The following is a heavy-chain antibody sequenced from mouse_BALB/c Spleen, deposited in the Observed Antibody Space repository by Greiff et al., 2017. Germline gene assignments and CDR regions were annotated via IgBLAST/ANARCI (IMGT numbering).Heavy chain of an antibody. Sequence: DVQLQESGPGLVKPSQSLSLTCSVTGYSITSGYYWNWIRQFPGNKLEWMGYISYDGSNNYNPSLKNRISITRDTSKNQFFLKLNSVTTEDTATYYCARDGSSSSRFDYWGQGTTLTVSS. CDR1: GYSITSGYY. V-gene: IGHV3-6*02. J-gene: IGHJ2*01. CDR3: ARDGSSSSRFDY. CDR2: ISYDGSN. D-gene: IGHD1-1*01.